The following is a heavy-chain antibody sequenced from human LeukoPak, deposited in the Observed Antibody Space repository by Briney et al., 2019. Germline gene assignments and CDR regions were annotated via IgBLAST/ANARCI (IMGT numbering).Heavy chain of an antibody. V-gene: IGHV1-69*06. CDR1: GGTFSSYA. CDR2: IIPIFGTA. D-gene: IGHD6-13*01. J-gene: IGHJ4*02. Sequence: SVKVSCKASGGTFSSYAISWVRQAPGQRLEWMGGIIPIFGTANYAQKFQGRVTITADKSTSTAYMELSSLRSEDTAVYYCCGTITAAAGTFDYWGQGTLVTVSS. CDR3: CGTITAAAGTFDY.